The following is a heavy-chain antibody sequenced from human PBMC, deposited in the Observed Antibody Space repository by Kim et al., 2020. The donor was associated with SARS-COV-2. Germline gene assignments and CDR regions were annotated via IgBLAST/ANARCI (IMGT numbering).Heavy chain of an antibody. D-gene: IGHD3-16*01. Sequence: SETLSLTCAVSGASITSDNWWSCVRQPPGKGLEWIGEIFHSGGTNYNPSLKSRVTISFDKSKNQFSLNLTSLTAADTAVYYGARGGPLEWFHPWGQGTLVTVSS. CDR3: ARGGPLEWFHP. CDR2: IFHSGGT. CDR1: GASITSDNW. V-gene: IGHV4-4*02. J-gene: IGHJ5*02.